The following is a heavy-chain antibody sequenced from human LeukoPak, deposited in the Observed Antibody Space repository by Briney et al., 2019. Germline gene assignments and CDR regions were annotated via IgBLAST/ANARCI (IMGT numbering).Heavy chain of an antibody. CDR2: INPNSGGT. CDR1: GYTFTGYY. J-gene: IGHJ5*02. Sequence: GASVKVSCKASGYTFTGYYMHWVRQAPGQGLEWMGWINPNSGGTNYAQKFQGRVTMTRDTSISTAYMELSRLRSDVTAVYYCARARWSRTNWFDPWGQGTLVTVSS. D-gene: IGHD4-23*01. CDR3: ARARWSRTNWFDP. V-gene: IGHV1-2*02.